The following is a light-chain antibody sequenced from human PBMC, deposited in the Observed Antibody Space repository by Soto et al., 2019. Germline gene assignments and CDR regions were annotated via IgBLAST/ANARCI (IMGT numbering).Light chain of an antibody. V-gene: IGKV3-15*01. CDR2: APS. CDR3: QQYNNWHPIT. CDR1: QSVSSSY. J-gene: IGKJ5*01. Sequence: IVLTQSPCTLSLSPGERATLSCRASQSVSSSYSAWYQQKPGQAPRLLIYAPSTRATGIPARFSGSGSGTEFALTISSLQSEDFAAHYCQQYNNWHPITFGQGTRLEIK.